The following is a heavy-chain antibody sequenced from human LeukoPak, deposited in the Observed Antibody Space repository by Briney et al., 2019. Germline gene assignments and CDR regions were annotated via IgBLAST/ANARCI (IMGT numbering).Heavy chain of an antibody. V-gene: IGHV3-23*01. CDR2: ISSRGGST. CDR1: GFTFSSYA. CDR3: AKDLTMGSSSPSYFDY. Sequence: GGSLRLSCAASGFTFSSYAMSWVRQAPGKGLEWVSAISSRGGSTYYADSVKGRFTISRDNSKNTLYLQMNSLRAEDTAVYYCAKDLTMGSSSPSYFDYWGQGTLVTVSS. J-gene: IGHJ4*02. D-gene: IGHD4/OR15-4a*01.